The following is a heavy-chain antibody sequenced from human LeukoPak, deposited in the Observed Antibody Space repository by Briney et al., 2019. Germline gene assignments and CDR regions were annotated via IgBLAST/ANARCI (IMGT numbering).Heavy chain of an antibody. Sequence: SETLSLTCAVYGGSFSGYYWSWIRQPPGKGLEWIGEINHSGSTNYNPSFKSRVTISVDTSKNQFSLKLSSVTAADTAVYYCARALGGTAGYYFDYWGQGTLVTVSS. CDR3: ARALGGTAGYYFDY. V-gene: IGHV4-34*01. J-gene: IGHJ4*02. D-gene: IGHD2-21*02. CDR2: INHSGST. CDR1: GGSFSGYY.